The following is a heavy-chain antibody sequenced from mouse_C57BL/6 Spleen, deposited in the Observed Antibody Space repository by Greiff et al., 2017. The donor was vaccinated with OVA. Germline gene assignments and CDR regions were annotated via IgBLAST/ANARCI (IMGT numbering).Heavy chain of an antibody. Sequence: VQLQQSGAELVKPGASVKLSCKASGYTFTEYTIHWVKQRSGQGLEWIGWFYPGSGSIKYNEKFKDKATLTADKSSSTVYMELSRLTSEDSAVYFCARHEMGSYYSNYHAMDYWGQGTSVTVSS. V-gene: IGHV1-62-2*01. CDR1: GYTFTEYT. CDR2: FYPGSGSI. CDR3: ARHEMGSYYSNYHAMDY. J-gene: IGHJ4*01. D-gene: IGHD2-5*01.